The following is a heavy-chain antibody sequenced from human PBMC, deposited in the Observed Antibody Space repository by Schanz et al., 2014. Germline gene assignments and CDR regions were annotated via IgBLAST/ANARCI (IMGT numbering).Heavy chain of an antibody. V-gene: IGHV3-7*03. J-gene: IGHJ3*02. CDR1: GITFSSNW. CDR3: ARENLNWEAFDI. D-gene: IGHD7-27*01. CDR2: ISLDGSNQ. Sequence: EVQLVESGGGLVQPGGSLRLSCAASGITFSSNWMSWVRQAPGKGLEWVAIISLDGSNQYYADSVKGRFTISRDNAKNSLYLEMTSLRGEDTAVYYCARENLNWEAFDIWGQGTVVTVSS.